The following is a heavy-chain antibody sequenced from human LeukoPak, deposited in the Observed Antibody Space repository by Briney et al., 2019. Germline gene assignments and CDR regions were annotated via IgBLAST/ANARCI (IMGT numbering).Heavy chain of an antibody. Sequence: GGSLRLSCAASGFTFSSYAMSWVRQAPGKGLEWVSAISGSGGSTYYADSVKGRFTISRDNSKNTLYLQMNSLRAEDTAVYYCAKHKAWADSGYMGAPRFDYWGQGTLVTVSS. V-gene: IGHV3-23*01. CDR2: ISGSGGST. CDR3: AKHKAWADSGYMGAPRFDY. J-gene: IGHJ4*02. CDR1: GFTFSSYA. D-gene: IGHD5-12*01.